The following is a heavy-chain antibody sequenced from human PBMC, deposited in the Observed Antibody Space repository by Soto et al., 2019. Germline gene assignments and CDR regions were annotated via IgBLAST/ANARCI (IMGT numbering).Heavy chain of an antibody. CDR2: ISAYSGNT. D-gene: IGHD1-26*01. J-gene: IGHJ6*02. CDR3: ARGELRPYYYYYGMDV. V-gene: IGHV1-18*01. Sequence: ASVKVSCKASGYTFTSYGISWVRQAPGQGLEWMGWISAYSGNTNYAQKLQGRVTMTTDTSTSTAYMELRSLRSDDTAVYYCARGELRPYYYYYGMDVWGQGTTVTVSS. CDR1: GYTFTSYG.